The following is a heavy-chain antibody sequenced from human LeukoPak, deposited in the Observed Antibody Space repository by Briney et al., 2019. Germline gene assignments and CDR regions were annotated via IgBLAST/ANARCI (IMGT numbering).Heavy chain of an antibody. J-gene: IGHJ5*02. CDR2: INHSGST. D-gene: IGHD3-3*01. V-gene: IGHV4-34*01. CDR3: ARTTYYDFWSGYYRVHWFDP. Sequence: SETLSLTCAVYGGSFSGYYWSWIRQPPGKGLEWIGEINHSGSTNYNPSLKSRVTISVDTSKNQFSLKLSSVTAADTAVYYCARTTYYDFWSGYYRVHWFDPWGQGTLVTVSS. CDR1: GGSFSGYY.